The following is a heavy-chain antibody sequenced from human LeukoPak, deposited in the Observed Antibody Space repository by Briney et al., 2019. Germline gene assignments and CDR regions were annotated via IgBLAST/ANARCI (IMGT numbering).Heavy chain of an antibody. J-gene: IGHJ3*02. CDR1: GFTFSTYW. V-gene: IGHV3-74*01. CDR2: INTDGSTT. Sequence: GGSLRLSCAASGFTFSTYWMHWVRQAPGKGLVWVSRINTDGSTTTYADSVKGRFTISRDNSKNTLYLQMNSLRAEDTAVYYCARDAEYYYDSSDAFDIWGQGTMVTVSS. D-gene: IGHD3-22*01. CDR3: ARDAEYYYDSSDAFDI.